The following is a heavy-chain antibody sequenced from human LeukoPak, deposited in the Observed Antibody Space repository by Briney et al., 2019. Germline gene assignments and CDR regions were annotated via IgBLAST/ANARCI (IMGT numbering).Heavy chain of an antibody. CDR1: GFTFSDYY. D-gene: IGHD5-18*01. Sequence: GGSLRLSCAASGFTFSDYYMSWIRQAPGKGLEWVSFISGNSNYIYYVDSVKGRFTISRDNSKNTLYLQMNSLRAEDTAVYYCANQDDRYSYVPFDYWGQGTLVTVSS. J-gene: IGHJ4*02. CDR2: ISGNSNYI. V-gene: IGHV3-11*03. CDR3: ANQDDRYSYVPFDY.